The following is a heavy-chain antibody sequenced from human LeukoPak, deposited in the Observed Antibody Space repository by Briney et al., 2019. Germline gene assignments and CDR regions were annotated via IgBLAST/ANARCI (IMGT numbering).Heavy chain of an antibody. J-gene: IGHJ4*02. D-gene: IGHD5-18*01. CDR2: IYYSGST. V-gene: IGHV4-31*03. Sequence: SETLSLTCTVSGGSISSGSYYWSWIRQHPGKGLECIGYIYYSGSTYYNPSLKSRVTISVDTSKNQFSLKLSSVTAADTAVYYCARGGYSYAKPFDYWGQGTLVTVSS. CDR3: ARGGYSYAKPFDY. CDR1: GGSISSGSYY.